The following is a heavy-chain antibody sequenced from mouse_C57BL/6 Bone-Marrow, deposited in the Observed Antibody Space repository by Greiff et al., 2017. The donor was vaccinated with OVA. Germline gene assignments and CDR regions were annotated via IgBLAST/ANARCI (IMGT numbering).Heavy chain of an antibody. D-gene: IGHD1-1*01. CDR2: INPYNGGT. CDR1: GYTFTDYY. Sequence: EVQLQQSGPVLVKPGASVKMSCKASGYTFTDYYMNWVKQSPGKSLEWIGVINPYNGGTSYNQKFKGKATLTVDKSSSTAYMELNSLTSEDSAVYYCARSIYYYGSSYYFDYWGQGTTLTVSS. V-gene: IGHV1-19*01. J-gene: IGHJ2*01. CDR3: ARSIYYYGSSYYFDY.